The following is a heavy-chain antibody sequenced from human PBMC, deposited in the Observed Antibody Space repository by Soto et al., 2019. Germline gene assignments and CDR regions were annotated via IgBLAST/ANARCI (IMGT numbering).Heavy chain of an antibody. D-gene: IGHD3-3*01. CDR2: IYYSGST. CDR3: ARSCEGITIFGVGNAEPGY. J-gene: IGHJ4*02. Sequence: SETLSLTCTVSGGSISSGGYYWSWIRQHPGKGLEWIGYIYYSGSTYYNPSLKSRVTISVDTSKNQFSLKLSSVTAADTAVYYCARSCEGITIFGVGNAEPGYWGQGTMVTVSS. V-gene: IGHV4-31*03. CDR1: GGSISSGGYY.